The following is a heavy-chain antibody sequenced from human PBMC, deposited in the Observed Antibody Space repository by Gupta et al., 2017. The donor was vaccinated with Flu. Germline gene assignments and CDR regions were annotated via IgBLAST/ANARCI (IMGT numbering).Heavy chain of an antibody. CDR2: MNPNSGNT. V-gene: IGHV1-8*01. Sequence: INWVRQATGQGLEWMGWMNPNSGNTGYAQKFQGRVTMTRNTSISTAYMELSSLRSEDTAVYYCARLKKVVITDYYYYGMDVWGQGTTVTVSS. D-gene: IGHD3-22*01. CDR3: ARLKKVVITDYYYYGMDV. J-gene: IGHJ6*02.